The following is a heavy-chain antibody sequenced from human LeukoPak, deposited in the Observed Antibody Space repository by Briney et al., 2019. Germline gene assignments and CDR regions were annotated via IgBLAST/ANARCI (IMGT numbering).Heavy chain of an antibody. CDR3: ARSLFRFLEWSYRSYYYYYMDV. V-gene: IGHV1-69*06. Sequence: ASVTVSCKASGGTFRSYAISWVRQAPGQGLEWMGGIIPIFGTVNYAQKFQGRVTITADKSTSTAYMELSSLRSEDTAVYYCARSLFRFLEWSYRSYYYYYMDVWGKGTTVTVSS. CDR2: IIPIFGTV. D-gene: IGHD3-3*01. J-gene: IGHJ6*03. CDR1: GGTFRSYA.